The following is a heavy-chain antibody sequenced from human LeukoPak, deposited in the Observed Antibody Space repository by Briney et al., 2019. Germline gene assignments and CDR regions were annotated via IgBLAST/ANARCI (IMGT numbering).Heavy chain of an antibody. CDR3: AQGDCSGGSCPGPLN. V-gene: IGHV3-23*01. CDR2: ISPSGGIT. CDR1: GFTFSSHG. Sequence: GGSLRLSCAASGFTFSSHGMNWVRQAPGKGLEWVSGISPSGGITYYTDSVKGRFTISRDNSKNTVSLQMNSLRAEDTSVYYCAQGDCSGGSCPGPLNWGQGTLVTVSS. J-gene: IGHJ4*02. D-gene: IGHD2-15*01.